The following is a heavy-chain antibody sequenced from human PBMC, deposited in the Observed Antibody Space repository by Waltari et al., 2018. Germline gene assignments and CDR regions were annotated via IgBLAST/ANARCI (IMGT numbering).Heavy chain of an antibody. CDR2: ISDDGGST. CDR1: GFIFSSYW. Sequence: EVQLVESGGGLVQPGGSLRLSCAASGFIFSSYWMHWVRQAPGKGLVWVSRISDDGGSTNYADSVKGRFTISRDNTKNTLYPQMNSLNDEDTALYYCVRRHDSGGFYGLWGQGTLVTVSS. J-gene: IGHJ4*02. D-gene: IGHD2-21*02. CDR3: VRRHDSGGFYGL. V-gene: IGHV3-74*01.